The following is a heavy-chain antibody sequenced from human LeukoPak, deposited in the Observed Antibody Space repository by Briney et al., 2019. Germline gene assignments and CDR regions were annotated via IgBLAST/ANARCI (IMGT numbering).Heavy chain of an antibody. CDR2: SSSSGSTI. CDR1: GFTLSDYY. D-gene: IGHD3/OR15-3a*01. V-gene: IGHV3-11*01. CDR3: ARRRDFIDY. Sequence: TGGSLRLSCAASGFTLSDYYMSWIRQAPGKGLEWVSYSSSSGSTIYYADSVKGRFAISRDNAKNSLYPQMNSLRAEDTAVYYCARRRDFIDYWGQGTLVSVSS. J-gene: IGHJ4*02.